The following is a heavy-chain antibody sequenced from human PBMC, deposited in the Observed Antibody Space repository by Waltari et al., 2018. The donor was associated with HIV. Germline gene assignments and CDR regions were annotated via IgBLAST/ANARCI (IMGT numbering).Heavy chain of an antibody. D-gene: IGHD6-6*01. CDR3: TRAGFAHGSSS. Sequence: QVHLQPWGTGLLKTWETLSITCALYGGSFNGYFWSWIRQPPGKGLEWFGEVTPSGVSTYNPSLKSRVTISVDTSKNQFSLIVRSVRDVDTAFYFCTRAGFAHGSSSWSQGTPVTVSS. V-gene: IGHV4-34*02. J-gene: IGHJ5*02. CDR2: VTPSGVS. CDR1: GGSFNGYF.